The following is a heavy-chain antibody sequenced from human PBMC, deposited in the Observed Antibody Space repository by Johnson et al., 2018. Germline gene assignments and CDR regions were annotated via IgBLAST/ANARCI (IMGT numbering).Heavy chain of an antibody. CDR3: ARGVNDRDV. Sequence: QVQLQQWGAGLLKPSETLSLTCAVSDGSFSDYYWFWIRQPPGKGLEWIGEINHYGRTNYNPSLKSRLTITLDTSKNQFSLRLNSVTVADTAVHYGARGVNDRDVWGKGPTVTVSS. V-gene: IGHV4-34*01. CDR1: DGSFSDYY. D-gene: IGHD3-16*02. J-gene: IGHJ6*03. CDR2: INHYGRT.